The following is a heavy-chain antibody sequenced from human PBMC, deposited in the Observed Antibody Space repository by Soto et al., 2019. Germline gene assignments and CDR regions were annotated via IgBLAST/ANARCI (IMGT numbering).Heavy chain of an antibody. CDR1: GGSISGSY. V-gene: IGHV4-59*01. Sequence: KSSETLSLTCSVSGGSISGSYWSWIRQSPGKGLEWLDYVYYTGSTNYSPSLRSRVSISVDTSKNEFSLRLSSVTAADTAVYFCARSVAVPGAHIDYWGQGTQVTVSS. CDR2: VYYTGST. CDR3: ARSVAVPGAHIDY. J-gene: IGHJ4*02. D-gene: IGHD6-19*01.